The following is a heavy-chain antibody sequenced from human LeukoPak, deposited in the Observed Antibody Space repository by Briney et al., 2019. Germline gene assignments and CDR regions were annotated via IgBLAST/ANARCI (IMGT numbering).Heavy chain of an antibody. CDR3: ARPSMIRGVPNWFFDL. V-gene: IGHV4-59*08. D-gene: IGHD3-10*01. CDR2: IYNNGSR. J-gene: IGHJ2*01. Sequence: PSETLSLTCTVSGGSISSYYWSWIRQPPGKGLEWIGDIYNNGSRNYNPSLRSRVFISADTSKNQFSLRVVSVTAADTAVYYCARPSMIRGVPNWFFDLWGRGTLVTVSS. CDR1: GGSISSYY.